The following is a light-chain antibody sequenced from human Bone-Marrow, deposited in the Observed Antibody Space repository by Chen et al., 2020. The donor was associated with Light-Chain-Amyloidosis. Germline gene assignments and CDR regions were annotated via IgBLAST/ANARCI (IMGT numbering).Light chain of an antibody. J-gene: IGLJ3*02. CDR2: EDD. V-gene: IGLV6-57*01. CDR3: QSYQGSRQGV. CDR1: SGSIATNY. Sequence: NFMLTQPHSVSESPGKTVIISCTRSSGSIATNYVQWYQQRPGSSTHTVIYEDDQRPSGVTDRYSGSIDRSSNSASLPISGLKTADEAGYYSQSYQGSRQGVFVGGTKLPVL.